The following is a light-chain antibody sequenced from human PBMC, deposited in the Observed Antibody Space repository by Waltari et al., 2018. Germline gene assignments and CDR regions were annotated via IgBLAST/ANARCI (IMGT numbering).Light chain of an antibody. CDR2: GAS. J-gene: IGKJ1*01. CDR3: HQYNNWPRT. CDR1: QSVGSK. Sequence: EIVMTQSPATLSVSPGERATLSCRASQSVGSKLACDQQKPGPAPRLLIYGASTRATGIPARFSGSGSGTEFTLTISSLQSEDFAVYYCHQYNNWPRTFGQGTKVEIK. V-gene: IGKV3-15*01.